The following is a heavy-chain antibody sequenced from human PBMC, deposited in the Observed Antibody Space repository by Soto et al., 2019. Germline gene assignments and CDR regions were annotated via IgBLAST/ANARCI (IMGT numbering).Heavy chain of an antibody. J-gene: IGHJ4*02. CDR1: GDSMRGYHFY. V-gene: IGHV4-39*01. CDR3: AYGSSSAWIDY. CDR2: AYFSGGNT. Sequence: LSLTCSVSGDSMRGYHFYWGWIRQAPGKGLEWIGSAYFSGGNTYYSPSLKSRVSISVDTSKNEFSLRLASLTAADTAVYFCAYGSSSAWIDYWGQGTLVTVSS. D-gene: IGHD6-25*01.